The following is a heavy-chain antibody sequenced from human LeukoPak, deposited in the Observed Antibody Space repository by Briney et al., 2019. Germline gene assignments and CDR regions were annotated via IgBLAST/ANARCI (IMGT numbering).Heavy chain of an antibody. V-gene: IGHV1-2*02. Sequence: GASVKVSCKASGYTFTSYYMHWVRQAPGQGLEWMGWINPNSGGTNYAQKFQGRVTMTRDTSISTAYMELSRLRSDDTAVYYCARGLGYGSGIVGYGFDPWGQGTLVTVSS. CDR3: ARGLGYGSGIVGYGFDP. J-gene: IGHJ5*02. CDR1: GYTFTSYY. CDR2: INPNSGGT. D-gene: IGHD3-10*01.